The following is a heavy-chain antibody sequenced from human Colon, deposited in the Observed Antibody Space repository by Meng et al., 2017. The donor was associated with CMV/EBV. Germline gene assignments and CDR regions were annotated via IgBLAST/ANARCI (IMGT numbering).Heavy chain of an antibody. V-gene: IGHV1-8*01. D-gene: IGHD4-11*01. Sequence: ASVKVCCKASGYTFNNYEINWVRQATGQGLEWMGWMNPHSGNTGYAQDFQDRVTMTRDPSTATAYMEVNSLRPGDTAIYYCARGKSGGGTTPFAYWGQGTLVTVSS. CDR2: MNPHSGNT. CDR3: ARGKSGGGTTPFAY. J-gene: IGHJ4*02. CDR1: GYTFNNYE.